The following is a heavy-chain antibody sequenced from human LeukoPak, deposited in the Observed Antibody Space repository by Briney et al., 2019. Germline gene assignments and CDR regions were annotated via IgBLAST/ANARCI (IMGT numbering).Heavy chain of an antibody. D-gene: IGHD1-20*01. Sequence: NPSETLSLTCTVSGGSISSYYWSWIRQPPGKGLEWIGYIYYSGSTYFNPSLKSRVTISVDTSKNHFSLKLSSVTAADTAVYYCARGLYNWNYSDYWGQGTLLTVSS. CDR2: IYYSGST. V-gene: IGHV4-59*08. CDR3: ARGLYNWNYSDY. CDR1: GGSISSYY. J-gene: IGHJ4*02.